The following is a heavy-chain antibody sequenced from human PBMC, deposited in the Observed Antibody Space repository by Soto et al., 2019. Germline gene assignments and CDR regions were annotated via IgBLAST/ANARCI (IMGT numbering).Heavy chain of an antibody. CDR2: SSSSSSST. J-gene: IGHJ4*02. CDR3: ARYYYASGSYHYYFDY. D-gene: IGHD3-10*01. V-gene: IGHV3-11*06. Sequence: GGSLRLSCAASGFTFGDYYVSWIRQAPGKGLEWVSYSSSSSSSTSYADSMKGRFTISRDNAKNSLYLQMNSLRAEDTAVYYCARYYYASGSYHYYFDYWGQGTLVTVSS. CDR1: GFTFGDYY.